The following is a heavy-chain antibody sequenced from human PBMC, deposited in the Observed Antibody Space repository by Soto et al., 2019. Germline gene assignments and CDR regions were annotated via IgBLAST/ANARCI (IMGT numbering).Heavy chain of an antibody. CDR2: IYSGGST. CDR1: GFTVSSNY. Sequence: EVQLVESGGGLIQPGGSLRLSCAASGFTVSSNYMSWVRQAPGKGLEWVSVIYSGGSTYYADSVKGRFTISRDNSKNTVHLQMTSRRAEDTAVYYCARGWELPNYYGMDVWGQGTTVTVSS. D-gene: IGHD1-26*01. CDR3: ARGWELPNYYGMDV. V-gene: IGHV3-53*01. J-gene: IGHJ6*02.